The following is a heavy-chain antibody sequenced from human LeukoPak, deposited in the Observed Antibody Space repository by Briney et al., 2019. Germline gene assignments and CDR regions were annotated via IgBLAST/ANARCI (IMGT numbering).Heavy chain of an antibody. CDR2: ISYDGSNK. V-gene: IGHV3-30*03. D-gene: IGHD3-3*01. Sequence: AGGSLRLSCAASGFTFSTYGMHWVRQAPGKGLEWVAVISYDGSNKYYVDSVKGRFTISRDNSNNTLYLQMNSLTAEDTAVYYCARFLGRITISGVVPYGMDVWGQGTTVTVSS. CDR1: GFTFSTYG. J-gene: IGHJ6*02. CDR3: ARFLGRITISGVVPYGMDV.